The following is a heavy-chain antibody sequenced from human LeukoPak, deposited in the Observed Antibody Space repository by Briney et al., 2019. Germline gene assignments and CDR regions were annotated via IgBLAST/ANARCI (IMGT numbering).Heavy chain of an antibody. Sequence: GGSLRLSCAASGFTFSSYAMSWVRQAPGEGLEWVSAISGSGGSTYYADSVKGRFTISRDNSKNTLYLQMNSLRAEDTAVYYCARVMSDYGDYVSFDYWGQGTLVTVSS. D-gene: IGHD4-17*01. V-gene: IGHV3-23*01. CDR2: ISGSGGST. J-gene: IGHJ4*02. CDR1: GFTFSSYA. CDR3: ARVMSDYGDYVSFDY.